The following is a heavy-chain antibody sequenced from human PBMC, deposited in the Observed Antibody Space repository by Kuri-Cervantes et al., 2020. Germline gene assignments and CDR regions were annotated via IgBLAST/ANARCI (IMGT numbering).Heavy chain of an antibody. D-gene: IGHD6-13*01. Sequence: GESLKISCAASGFTFSSYAMSWVRQAPGRGLEWVSAIFARSDETNYADSVKGRFTISRDNSKNTLYLQMNSLRPKDTAVYYCARDREQQLVFDYWGQGTLVTVSS. V-gene: IGHV3-23*01. CDR1: GFTFSSYA. J-gene: IGHJ4*02. CDR3: ARDREQQLVFDY. CDR2: IFARSDET.